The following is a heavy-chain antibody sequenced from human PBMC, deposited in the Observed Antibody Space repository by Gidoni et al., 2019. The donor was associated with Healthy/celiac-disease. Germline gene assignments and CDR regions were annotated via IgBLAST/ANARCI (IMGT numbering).Heavy chain of an antibody. V-gene: IGHV4-34*01. D-gene: IGHD1-26*01. CDR1: GGSFSGYY. CDR2: INHSGST. CDR3: ARGSVGATTGDDAFDI. Sequence: QVQLQQWGAGLLKPSETLSLTCAVYGGSFSGYYWSWLRQPPGKGLEWIGEINHSGSTNYNPALKSRVTISVDTSKNQFSLKLSSVTAADTAVYYCARGSVGATTGDDAFDIWGQGTMVTVSS. J-gene: IGHJ3*02.